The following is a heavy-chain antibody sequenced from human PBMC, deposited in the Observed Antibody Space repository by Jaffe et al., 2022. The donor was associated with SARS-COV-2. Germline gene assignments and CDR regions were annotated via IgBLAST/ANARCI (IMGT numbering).Heavy chain of an antibody. Sequence: EVQLVESGGGLVQPGGSLRLSCAASGFTFSSYWMHWVRQAPGKGLVWVSRINSDGSSTSYADSVKGRFTISRDNAKNTLYLQMNSLRAEDTAVYYCASSGRNYYYYGMDVWGQGTTVTVSS. V-gene: IGHV3-74*01. CDR2: INSDGSST. D-gene: IGHD1-26*01. CDR3: ASSGRNYYYYGMDV. CDR1: GFTFSSYW. J-gene: IGHJ6*02.